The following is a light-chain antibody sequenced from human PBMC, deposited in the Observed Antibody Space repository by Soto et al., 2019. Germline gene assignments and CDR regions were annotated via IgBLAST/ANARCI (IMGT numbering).Light chain of an antibody. CDR3: QQYNNWPPSIT. CDR1: QSISTY. J-gene: IGKJ5*01. CDR2: DAS. Sequence: PGHRATLSCRASQSISTYLAWYQVKPGQAPRLLIYDASSRATGVPARFSGSGSGTDFSLTISSLEPEDVAVYYCQQYNNWPPSITFGQGTRLEIK. V-gene: IGKV3-11*01.